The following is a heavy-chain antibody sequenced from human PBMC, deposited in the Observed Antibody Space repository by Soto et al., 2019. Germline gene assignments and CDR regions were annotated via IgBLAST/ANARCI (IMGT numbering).Heavy chain of an antibody. D-gene: IGHD2-2*01. CDR2: ISGSGGST. CDR1: GFTFSSYA. J-gene: IGHJ6*03. V-gene: IGHV3-23*01. CDR3: ASRDIVVVPAARTGSRNYYYYYMDV. Sequence: EVQLLESGGGLVQPGGSLRLSCAASGFTFSSYAMSWVRQAPGKGLEWVSAISGSGGSTYYADSVKGRFTISRDNSKNTLYLQMNSLRAEDTAVYYCASRDIVVVPAARTGSRNYYYYYMDVWGKGTTVTVSS.